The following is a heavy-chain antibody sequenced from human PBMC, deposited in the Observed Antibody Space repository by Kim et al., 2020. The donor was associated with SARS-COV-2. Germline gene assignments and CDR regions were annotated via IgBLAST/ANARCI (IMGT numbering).Heavy chain of an antibody. CDR1: GGSFSGYY. D-gene: IGHD5-18*01. CDR3: ARQWGGYSYGYYYYYGMD. V-gene: IGHV4-34*01. CDR2: INHSGST. J-gene: IGHJ6*01. Sequence: SETLSLTCAVYGGSFSGYYWSWIRQPPGKGLEWIGEINHSGSTNYNPSLKSRVTISVDTSKNQFSLKLSSVTAADTAVYYCARQWGGYSYGYYYYYGMD.